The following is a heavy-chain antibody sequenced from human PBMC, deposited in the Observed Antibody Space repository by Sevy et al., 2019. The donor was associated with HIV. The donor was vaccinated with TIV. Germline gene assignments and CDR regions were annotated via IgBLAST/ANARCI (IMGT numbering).Heavy chain of an antibody. Sequence: GGSLRLSCAASGFTFSSYAMHWVRQAPGKGLEYVSAISSNGGSTYYANSVKGRFTISRDNSKNTLYLQMGSLRAEDMAVYYGARGGSYGSGGDYWGQGTLVTVSS. D-gene: IGHD5-18*01. CDR3: ARGGSYGSGGDY. J-gene: IGHJ4*02. V-gene: IGHV3-64*01. CDR1: GFTFSSYA. CDR2: ISSNGGST.